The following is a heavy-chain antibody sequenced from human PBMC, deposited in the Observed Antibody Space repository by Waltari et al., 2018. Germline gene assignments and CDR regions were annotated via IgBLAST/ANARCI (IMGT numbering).Heavy chain of an antibody. V-gene: IGHV3-23*01. CDR1: GFTFSSYA. J-gene: IGHJ4*02. CDR2: ISGGDGGT. D-gene: IGHD1-26*01. CDR3: AKDSSGRYSGGMFDY. Sequence: EVQLLESGGGLVQPGGSLRLSCAASGFTFSSYAMSWVRQAPGEGLEWVSGISGGDGGTHYADAVKGRFTIARDTSKNALYLQVSSLRAEDTAVYDCAKDSSGRYSGGMFDYWGQGTLVTVSS.